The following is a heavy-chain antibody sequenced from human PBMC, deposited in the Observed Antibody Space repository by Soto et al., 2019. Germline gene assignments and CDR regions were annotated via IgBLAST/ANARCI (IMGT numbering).Heavy chain of an antibody. Sequence: PGESLKISCKGSGYSFTSYWISWVRQMPGKGLEWMGRIDPSDSYTNYSPSFQGHVTISANKSISTASLHWSSLKPSDTAMYYCARHRVFYYDSSGYYTVRGMDVWGQGTTVTVSS. D-gene: IGHD3-22*01. V-gene: IGHV5-10-1*01. CDR2: IDPSDSYT. CDR3: ARHRVFYYDSSGYYTVRGMDV. J-gene: IGHJ6*02. CDR1: GYSFTSYW.